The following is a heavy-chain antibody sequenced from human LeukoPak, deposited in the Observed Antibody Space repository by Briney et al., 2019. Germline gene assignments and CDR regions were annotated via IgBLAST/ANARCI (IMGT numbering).Heavy chain of an antibody. CDR2: ISSSSSYI. Sequence: GGSLRLSCAASGFTFSSYSMNWVRQAPGKGLEWVSSISSSSSYIYYADSVKGRFTISRDNAKNSLYLQMNSLRAEDTAVYYCARDLGFGCSGGSCYPGLYYYYGMDVWGQGTTVTVS. J-gene: IGHJ6*02. CDR3: ARDLGFGCSGGSCYPGLYYYYGMDV. CDR1: GFTFSSYS. V-gene: IGHV3-21*01. D-gene: IGHD2-15*01.